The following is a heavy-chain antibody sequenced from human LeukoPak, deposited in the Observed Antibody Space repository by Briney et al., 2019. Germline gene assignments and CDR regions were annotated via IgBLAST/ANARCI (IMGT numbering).Heavy chain of an antibody. CDR1: GFTFRSYS. CDR2: ISSSSKYI. J-gene: IGHJ4*02. D-gene: IGHD2-2*01. CDR3: ARGLVPAAVEFDY. Sequence: GGSLRLSCADSGFTFRSYSMNWVRQAPGKGLEWVSSISSSSKYIYYADSVKGRFTTSRDNAKNSLYLQMNSLRAEDTATYYCARGLVPAAVEFDYWGQGTLVTVSS. V-gene: IGHV3-21*01.